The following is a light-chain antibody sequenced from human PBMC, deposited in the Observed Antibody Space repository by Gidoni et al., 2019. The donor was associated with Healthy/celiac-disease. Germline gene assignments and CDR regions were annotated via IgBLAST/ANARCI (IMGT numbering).Light chain of an antibody. Sequence: EIVLTHSPATLSLSPGERATLSCRASQSVSTYLAWYQQKPGQAPRLLLYDASNRATGIPARFSGSGSGTDFTLTISSLEPEDFAVYYCQQCNNWPLTFGGGTKVEIK. CDR3: QQCNNWPLT. CDR2: DAS. V-gene: IGKV3-11*01. J-gene: IGKJ4*01. CDR1: QSVSTY.